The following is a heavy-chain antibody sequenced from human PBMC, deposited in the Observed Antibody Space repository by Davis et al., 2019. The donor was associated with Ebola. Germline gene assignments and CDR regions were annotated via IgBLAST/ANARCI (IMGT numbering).Heavy chain of an antibody. J-gene: IGHJ4*02. V-gene: IGHV3-74*01. Sequence: PGGSLRLSCAASGFTFSSYWMHWVRQAPGKGLVWVSRIKTDGSYTNYADSVKGRFAIFRDNAKNSLYLQMNSLRAEDTAVYYCARDLNYYDSSGYYSVYFDYWGQGTLVTVSS. CDR3: ARDLNYYDSSGYYSVYFDY. CDR1: GFTFSSYW. CDR2: IKTDGSYT. D-gene: IGHD3-22*01.